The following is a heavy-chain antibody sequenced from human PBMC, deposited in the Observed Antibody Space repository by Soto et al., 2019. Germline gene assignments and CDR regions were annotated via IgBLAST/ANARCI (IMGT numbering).Heavy chain of an antibody. CDR2: IYYSGST. CDR3: ANPGGEQQLDPVAFDI. Sequence: PSETLSLTCTVSGGSISSSSYYWGWIRQPPGKGLEWIGSIYYSGSTYYADSVKGRFTISRDNSKNTLYLQMNSLRAEDTAVYYCANPGGEQQLDPVAFDIWGQGTMVTVSS. D-gene: IGHD6-13*01. J-gene: IGHJ3*02. V-gene: IGHV4-39*07. CDR1: GGSISSSSYY.